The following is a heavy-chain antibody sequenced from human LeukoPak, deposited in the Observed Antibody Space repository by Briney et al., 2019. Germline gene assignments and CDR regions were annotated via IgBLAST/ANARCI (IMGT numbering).Heavy chain of an antibody. J-gene: IGHJ4*02. V-gene: IGHV3-7*01. CDR3: ASAAGWELGY. CDR2: IMQDLSEK. Sequence: PRGSLRLSCAASGATFSRYWMSWVRQTPEKGLEWVAHIMQDLSEKNYVDSLKGRFTISRDNAKNSLYLQMNSLRAEDTAVYYCASAAGWELGYWGQGTLVTVSS. CDR1: GATFSRYW. D-gene: IGHD3-10*01.